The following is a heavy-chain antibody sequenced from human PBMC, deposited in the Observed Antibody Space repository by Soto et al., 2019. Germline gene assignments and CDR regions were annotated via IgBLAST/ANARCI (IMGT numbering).Heavy chain of an antibody. CDR3: ARDTGTYPYCFDY. CDR2: IHHSGST. J-gene: IGHJ4*02. V-gene: IGHV4-30-4*01. Sequence: QVQLQESGPGLVKPSQTLSLTCTVSGGSISSGDNFWNWIRQSPGKGLEWIGYIHHSGSTYYNPSLKSRLTISVDTSKNQISLKLNSVTAADTAVYYCARDTGTYPYCFDYWGQGTLVTVSS. D-gene: IGHD1-26*01. CDR1: GGSISSGDNF.